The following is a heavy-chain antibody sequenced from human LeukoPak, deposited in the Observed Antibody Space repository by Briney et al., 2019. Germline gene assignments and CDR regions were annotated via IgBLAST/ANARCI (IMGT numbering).Heavy chain of an antibody. CDR1: GFTFSSYA. CDR2: ISGSGGNT. Sequence: PGGSLRLSCAASGFTFSSYAMSWVRQAPGKGLEWLSGISGSGGNTYYADSVKGRFTISRDNSKNTLYLQMDRPRAEDTAVYYCARDRYYGTDFFGYWGQGSLVTVSS. V-gene: IGHV3-23*01. J-gene: IGHJ4*02. CDR3: ARDRYYGTDFFGY. D-gene: IGHD3-10*01.